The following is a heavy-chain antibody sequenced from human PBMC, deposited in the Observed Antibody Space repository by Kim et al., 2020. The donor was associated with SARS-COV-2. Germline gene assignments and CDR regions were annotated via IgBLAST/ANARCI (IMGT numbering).Heavy chain of an antibody. Sequence: SETLSLTCAVYGGSFSGYYWSWIRQPPGKGLEWIGEINHSGSTNYNPSLKSRVTISVDTSKNQFSLKLSSVTAADTAVYYCARFYSSSWYVPMNNWFDPWGQGTLVTVSS. D-gene: IGHD6-13*01. CDR3: ARFYSSSWYVPMNNWFDP. V-gene: IGHV4-34*01. CDR2: INHSGST. CDR1: GGSFSGYY. J-gene: IGHJ5*02.